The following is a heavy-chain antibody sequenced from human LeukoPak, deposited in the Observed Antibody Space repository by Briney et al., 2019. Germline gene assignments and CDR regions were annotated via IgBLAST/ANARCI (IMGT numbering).Heavy chain of an antibody. Sequence: ASVKVSCKASGGTFISYAISWVRQAPGQGLEWMGGIIPIFGTANYAQKFQGRVTITADESTSTAYMELSSLRSEDTAVYYCARAPPPYCSSTSCYDGAYYYYYMDVWGKGTTVTVSS. J-gene: IGHJ6*03. CDR2: IIPIFGTA. CDR1: GGTFISYA. D-gene: IGHD2-2*01. V-gene: IGHV1-69*13. CDR3: ARAPPPYCSSTSCYDGAYYYYYMDV.